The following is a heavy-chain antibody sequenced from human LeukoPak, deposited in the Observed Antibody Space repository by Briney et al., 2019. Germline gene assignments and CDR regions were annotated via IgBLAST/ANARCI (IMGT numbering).Heavy chain of an antibody. Sequence: GGSLRLSCAASEFTFSSYELNWVRQAPGKGLEWVSYISSSGDTIYYADSVKGRFTISRDNAKNSLYLQLNSLRAEDTAVYYCARVPRSSRIPIFRWGQGNQVHVSS. CDR2: ISSSGDTI. V-gene: IGHV3-48*03. CDR1: EFTFSSYE. D-gene: IGHD3-3*01. J-gene: IGHJ4*01. CDR3: ARVPRSSRIPIFR.